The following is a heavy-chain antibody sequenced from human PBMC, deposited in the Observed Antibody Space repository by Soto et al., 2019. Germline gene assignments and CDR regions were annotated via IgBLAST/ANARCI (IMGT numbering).Heavy chain of an antibody. J-gene: IGHJ4*02. Sequence: ASVKVSCKGFGYSFMKYGINWVRQAPGQGLEWVGWISPYSGYTHSAQKFHGRLTLTTDTAASTAYMELRILRSADTALYYCAREASVLIPAAQPSRFDSWGQGILVTVSS. CDR3: AREASVLIPAAQPSRFDS. D-gene: IGHD2-2*01. CDR2: ISPYSGYT. CDR1: GYSFMKYG. V-gene: IGHV1-18*01.